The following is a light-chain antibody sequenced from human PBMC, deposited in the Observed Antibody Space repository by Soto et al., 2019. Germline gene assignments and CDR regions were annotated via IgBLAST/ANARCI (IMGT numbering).Light chain of an antibody. CDR2: DAS. Sequence: DIQMTQSPSSLSASVGDRVTITCQASQDIIYYLNWYQQKPGRAPKLLIYDASNLEEGVPSRFSGSGSGTVYTFTISRLQPEDIATYYCQQYDNLPLTFGGGTKVVI. V-gene: IGKV1-33*01. J-gene: IGKJ4*01. CDR1: QDIIYY. CDR3: QQYDNLPLT.